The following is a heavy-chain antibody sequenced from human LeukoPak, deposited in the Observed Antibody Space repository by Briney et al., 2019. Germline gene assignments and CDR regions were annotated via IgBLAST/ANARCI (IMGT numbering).Heavy chain of an antibody. J-gene: IGHJ3*02. CDR3: ARCRLAHYDSSGWNDAFDI. Sequence: KTSETLSLTCTVSGGSISSSSYYWGWIRQPPGKGLEWIGSIYYSGSTYYNPSLKSRITISVDTSKNQFSLKLSSVTAADTAVYYCARCRLAHYDSSGWNDAFDIWGQGTMVTVSS. CDR2: IYYSGST. V-gene: IGHV4-39*07. D-gene: IGHD6-19*01. CDR1: GGSISSSSYY.